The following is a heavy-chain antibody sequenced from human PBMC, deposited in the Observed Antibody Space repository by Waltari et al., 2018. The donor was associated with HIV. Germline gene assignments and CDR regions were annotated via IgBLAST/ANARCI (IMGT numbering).Heavy chain of an antibody. CDR3: AREVAYDILTGYSGWFDP. CDR2: INHGGST. V-gene: IGHV4-34*01. CDR1: GGSFSGYY. D-gene: IGHD3-9*01. Sequence: QVQLQQWGAGLLKPSETLSLPCAVIGGSFSGYYWSWIRQPPGMGLEWIGEINHGGSTNYNPSLKSRVTISVDTSKNQFSLKLSSVTAADTAVYYCAREVAYDILTGYSGWFDPWGQGTLVTVSS. J-gene: IGHJ5*02.